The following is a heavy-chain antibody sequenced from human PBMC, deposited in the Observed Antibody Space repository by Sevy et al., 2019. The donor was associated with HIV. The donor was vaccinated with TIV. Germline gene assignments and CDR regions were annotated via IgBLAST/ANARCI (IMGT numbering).Heavy chain of an antibody. CDR2: ISYDGSNK. D-gene: IGHD3-3*01. Sequence: GGSLRLSCEASGFTFSSYAMHWVRQAPGKGLEWVAVISYDGSNKYYADSVKGRFTISRDNSKNTLYLQMNSLRAEDTAVYYCARDFSSIFLEWLSAFDYWGQGTLVTVSS. CDR3: ARDFSSIFLEWLSAFDY. V-gene: IGHV3-30-3*01. J-gene: IGHJ4*02. CDR1: GFTFSSYA.